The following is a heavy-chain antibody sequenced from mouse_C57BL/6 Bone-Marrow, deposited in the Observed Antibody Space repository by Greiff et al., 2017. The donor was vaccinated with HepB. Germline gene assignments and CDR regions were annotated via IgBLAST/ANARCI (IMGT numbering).Heavy chain of an antibody. CDR1: GYNFTSYW. CDR3: ARYYYGSNWFAY. V-gene: IGHV1-7*01. CDR2: INPSSGYT. D-gene: IGHD1-1*01. Sequence: QVHVKQSGAELAKPGASVKLSCKASGYNFTSYWMHWVKQRPGQGLEWIGYINPSSGYTKYNQKFKDKAKLTADKSSSTAYMQLSSLTYEDSAVYYCARYYYGSNWFAYWGQGTLVTVSA. J-gene: IGHJ3*01.